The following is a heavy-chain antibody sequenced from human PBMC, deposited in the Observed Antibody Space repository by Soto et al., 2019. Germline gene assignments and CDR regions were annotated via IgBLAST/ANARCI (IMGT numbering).Heavy chain of an antibody. V-gene: IGHV1-18*01. D-gene: IGHD3-3*01. CDR3: ARSKSYYDFWSGYSDAFDI. CDR1: GYTFTSYG. J-gene: IGHJ3*02. Sequence: ASVKVSCKASGYTFTSYGISWVRQAPGQGLEWMGWISAYNGNTNYAQKLQGRVTMTTDTSTSTAYMELRSLRSDDTAVYYCARSKSYYDFWSGYSDAFDIWGQGTMVTVSS. CDR2: ISAYNGNT.